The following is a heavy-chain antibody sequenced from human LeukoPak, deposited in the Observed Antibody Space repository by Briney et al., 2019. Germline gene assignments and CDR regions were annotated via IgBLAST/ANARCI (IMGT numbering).Heavy chain of an antibody. CDR2: ISSTSSTI. Sequence: GGSLRLSCAASGFTFSSYNMNWVRQAPGKGLEWVSYISSTSSTIYYADSVKGRFTISRDNAKNSLYLQMNSLRAEDTAVYYCARSGAMVTAGNDYWGQGTLVTVSS. D-gene: IGHD5-18*01. CDR1: GFTFSSYN. V-gene: IGHV3-48*04. J-gene: IGHJ4*02. CDR3: ARSGAMVTAGNDY.